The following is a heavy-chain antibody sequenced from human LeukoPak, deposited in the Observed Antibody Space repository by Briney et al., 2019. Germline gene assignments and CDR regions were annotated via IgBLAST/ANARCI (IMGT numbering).Heavy chain of an antibody. D-gene: IGHD4-11*01. CDR2: INPNSGCT. CDR3: ASDSLAPRTVTTSWFDP. J-gene: IGHJ5*02. CDR1: GYTFTCYY. V-gene: IGHV1-2*02. Sequence: GASVKVSCKASGYTFTCYYMHWVRQAPGQGLEWMGLINPNSGCTNYAQKFQGRVTMTRDTSISTAYMELSRLRSDDTAVYYCASDSLAPRTVTTSWFDPWGQGTLVTVSS.